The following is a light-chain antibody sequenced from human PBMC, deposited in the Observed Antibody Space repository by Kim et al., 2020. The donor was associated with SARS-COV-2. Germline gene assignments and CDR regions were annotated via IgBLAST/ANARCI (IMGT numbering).Light chain of an antibody. CDR1: KLGDKY. CDR2: QDS. J-gene: IGLJ1*01. V-gene: IGLV3-1*01. CDR3: QAWDSGITYV. Sequence: VSPGQPASITCSGDKLGDKYVCWYQPKPGQSPVLVIYQDSKRPSGIPGRFSGSKSGNTATLTIDGTQAMDEADYYCQAWDSGITYVFGTGTKVTVL.